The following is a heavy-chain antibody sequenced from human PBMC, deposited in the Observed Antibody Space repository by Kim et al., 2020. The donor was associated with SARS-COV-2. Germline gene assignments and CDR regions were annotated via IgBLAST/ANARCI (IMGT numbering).Heavy chain of an antibody. CDR3: AREADYDSSGSTPDY. V-gene: IGHV3-30*07. D-gene: IGHD3-22*01. J-gene: IGHJ4*02. Sequence: AEYVKGRFTISRDNSKNTLYLQMNSLRAEDTAVYYCAREADYDSSGSTPDYWGQGTLVTVSS.